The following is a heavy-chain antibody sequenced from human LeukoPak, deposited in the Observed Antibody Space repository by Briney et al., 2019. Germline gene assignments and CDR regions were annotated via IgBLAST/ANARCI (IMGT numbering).Heavy chain of an antibody. CDR1: GYTFTSYD. V-gene: IGHV1-8*01. J-gene: IGHJ5*02. D-gene: IGHD6-13*01. CDR3: ARGAVIAAASSDP. Sequence: ASVKVSCKASGYTFTSYDINWVRQAAGQGLEWMGWMNPNSGNTGYAQKFQGRVTMTRNTSISTAYMELSSLRSEDTAVYYCARGAVIAAASSDPWGQGTLVTVSS. CDR2: MNPNSGNT.